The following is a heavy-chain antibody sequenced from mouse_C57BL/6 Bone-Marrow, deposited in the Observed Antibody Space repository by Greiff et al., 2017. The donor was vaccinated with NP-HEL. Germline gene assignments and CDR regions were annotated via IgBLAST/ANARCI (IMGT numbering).Heavy chain of an antibody. CDR1: GYTFTSYW. V-gene: IGHV1-55*01. D-gene: IGHD1-1*01. CDR2: IYPGSGST. Sequence: VQLQQPGAELVKPGASVKMSCKASGYTFTSYWITWVKQRPGQGLEWIGDIYPGSGSTNYNEKFKSKATLTVDTSSSTAYMQLSSLTSEDSAVYYCARSLYYYGSGPYWGRGTALTVSS. J-gene: IGHJ2*01. CDR3: ARSLYYYGSGPY.